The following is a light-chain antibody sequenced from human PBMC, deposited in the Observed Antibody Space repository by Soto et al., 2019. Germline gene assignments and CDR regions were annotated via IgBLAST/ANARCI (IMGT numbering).Light chain of an antibody. J-gene: IGKJ5*01. Sequence: EIVITQTQAPLSVSPGEKATLSCIPSQSVSSNLAGYQQKPGQAPRLLIYGASTRATGIPARFSGSGSGTEFTLTISSLQSEDFAVYYCQQYNNWLSITFGQGTLLEIK. V-gene: IGKV3D-15*01. CDR1: QSVSSN. CDR3: QQYNNWLSIT. CDR2: GAS.